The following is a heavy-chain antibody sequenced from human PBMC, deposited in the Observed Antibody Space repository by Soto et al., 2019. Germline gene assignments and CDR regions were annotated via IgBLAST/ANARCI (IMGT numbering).Heavy chain of an antibody. CDR1: GSSMSDYY. CDR2: IYHTGTT. D-gene: IGHD2-2*01. V-gene: IGHV4-59*01. Sequence: SETLSLTCHVSGSSMSDYYWSWIRQSPGKGLEWFGYIYHTGTTNYNPSLKSRVTMSIDTSSNQFSLRVRSVTAADTAVYFCTRLRPGPGYCSGPTCHGAFDIWGQGTMVTVSS. J-gene: IGHJ3*02. CDR3: TRLRPGPGYCSGPTCHGAFDI.